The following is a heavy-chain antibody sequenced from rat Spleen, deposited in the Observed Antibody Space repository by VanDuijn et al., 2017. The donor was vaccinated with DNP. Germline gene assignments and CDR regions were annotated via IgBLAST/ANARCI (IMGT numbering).Heavy chain of an antibody. J-gene: IGHJ4*01. V-gene: IGHV2S12*01. Sequence: QVQLKESGPGLVQSSQTLSLTCTVSGFSLTSYGVSWVRQPPGKGLEWIAAMSTSGDTSYNSVLESRLSISRDNSKDQVFLKMNSLQTEDTAIYFCTRELRVATGHPYGLDPWGQGISVTVSS. CDR3: TRELRVATGHPYGLDP. D-gene: IGHD1-3*01. CDR1: GFSLTSYG. CDR2: MSTSGDT.